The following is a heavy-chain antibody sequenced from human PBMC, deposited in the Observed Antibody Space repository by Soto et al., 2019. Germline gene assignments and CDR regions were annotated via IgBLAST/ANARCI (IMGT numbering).Heavy chain of an antibody. CDR1: GYTFTSYG. CDR3: ARPITSPDAFDI. J-gene: IGHJ3*02. Sequence: QVQLVQSGAEVKKPGASVKVSCKASGYTFTSYGISWVRQAPGHGLEWMGWISAYNGNRDYAQKFQGRVTMTTDTPTSTAYMELRSLRADDTAVYYCARPITSPDAFDIWGQGTMVTVSS. CDR2: ISAYNGNR. V-gene: IGHV1-18*01.